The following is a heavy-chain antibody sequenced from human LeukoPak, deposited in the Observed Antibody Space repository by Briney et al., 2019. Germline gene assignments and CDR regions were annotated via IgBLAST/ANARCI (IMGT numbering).Heavy chain of an antibody. CDR1: GGSISSSSYY. D-gene: IGHD4-11*01. V-gene: IGHV4-39*01. J-gene: IGHJ4*02. CDR3: ARQFAGLHLDY. CDR2: VYYTGTT. Sequence: SETLSLTCIVSGGSISSSSYYWGWIRQPPGKGLEWIGSVYYTGTTHFNPSLKSRVTMSLDTSQSQVSLKLSSVTAADTAVYYCARQFAGLHLDYWGQGVLVTVAS.